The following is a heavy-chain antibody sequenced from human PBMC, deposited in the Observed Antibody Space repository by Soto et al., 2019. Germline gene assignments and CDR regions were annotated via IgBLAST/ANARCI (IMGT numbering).Heavy chain of an antibody. CDR2: INHSRST. Sequence: SETLSLTCAVYCGSFSGYYRRWIRQHPGKGLEWIGDINHSRSTYYNPSLKSRVTISVDTSKNQFSLKLSSVTAADTAVYYCASLRPYRTGCDNWFDHWGQGTLVTVSS. D-gene: IGHD1-1*01. CDR1: CGSFSGYY. J-gene: IGHJ5*02. V-gene: IGHV4-34*01. CDR3: ASLRPYRTGCDNWFDH.